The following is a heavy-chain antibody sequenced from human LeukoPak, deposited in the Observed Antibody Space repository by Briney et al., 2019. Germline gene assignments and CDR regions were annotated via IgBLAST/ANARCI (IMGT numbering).Heavy chain of an antibody. CDR3: ATRYCSSTSCATYYMDV. D-gene: IGHD2-2*01. J-gene: IGHJ6*03. V-gene: IGHV1-69*05. CDR2: IIPIFGTA. CDR1: GGTFSSHA. Sequence: ASVKVSCKASGGTFSSHAISWVRQAPGQGLEWMGGIIPIFGTANYAQKFQGRVTITTDESTSTAYMELGSLRSEDTAVYYCATRYCSSTSCATYYMDVWGKGTTVTVSS.